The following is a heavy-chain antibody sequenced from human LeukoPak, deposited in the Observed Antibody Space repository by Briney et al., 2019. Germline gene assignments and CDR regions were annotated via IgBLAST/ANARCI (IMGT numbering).Heavy chain of an antibody. CDR2: ISPDGTST. CDR1: GFTFSDYW. J-gene: IGHJ4*02. Sequence: GGSLRLSCATSGFTFSDYWMHWVRQAPGKGPVWVSSISPDGTSTSYADSVKGRCTISRDNAKYTLCMQISSLRAEDTAVYYCARDMWGTFEYRGQGTLVTVSS. CDR3: ARDMWGTFEY. D-gene: IGHD7-27*01. V-gene: IGHV3-74*01.